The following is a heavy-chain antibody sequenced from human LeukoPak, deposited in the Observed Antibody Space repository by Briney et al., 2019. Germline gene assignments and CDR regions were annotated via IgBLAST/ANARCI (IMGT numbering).Heavy chain of an antibody. Sequence: SQTLSLTCGVSGGSITSDTYYWSWIRQPPGKGLEWIGYILHSGSSYYNPSLNSRVTISIDTSKNQFSLKLNSVTAADTAVYYCARGSYYGYYYFDYWGQGTLVTVSS. D-gene: IGHD1-26*01. V-gene: IGHV4-30-2*01. CDR3: ARGSYYGYYYFDY. J-gene: IGHJ4*02. CDR1: GGSITSDTYY. CDR2: ILHSGSS.